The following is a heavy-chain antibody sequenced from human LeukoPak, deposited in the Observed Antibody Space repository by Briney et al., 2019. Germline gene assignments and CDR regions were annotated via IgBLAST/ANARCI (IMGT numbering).Heavy chain of an antibody. CDR1: GGSISTYY. CDR3: AKGAGGFSYYNWFDP. J-gene: IGHJ5*02. Sequence: SETLSLTCTVSGGSISTYYWNWIRQPPGKGLEWIGYVYYSGSTNYNPSLKSRVTISIDTSKSQFSLKLTSVTAADTAIYYCAKGAGGFSYYNWFDPWGQGTLVTVSS. CDR2: VYYSGST. D-gene: IGHD5-18*01. V-gene: IGHV4-59*12.